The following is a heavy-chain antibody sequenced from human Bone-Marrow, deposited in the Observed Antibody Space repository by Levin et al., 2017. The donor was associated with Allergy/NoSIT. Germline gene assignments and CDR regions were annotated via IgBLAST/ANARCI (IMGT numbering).Heavy chain of an antibody. Sequence: LSLTCAASGFTFSSYGMHWVRQAPGKGLEWVAVIWYDGSNKYYADSVKGRFTISRDNSKNTLYLQMNSLRAEDTAVYYCARDSSSGWDFDYWGQGTLVTVSS. D-gene: IGHD6-19*01. J-gene: IGHJ4*02. V-gene: IGHV3-33*01. CDR3: ARDSSSGWDFDY. CDR2: IWYDGSNK. CDR1: GFTFSSYG.